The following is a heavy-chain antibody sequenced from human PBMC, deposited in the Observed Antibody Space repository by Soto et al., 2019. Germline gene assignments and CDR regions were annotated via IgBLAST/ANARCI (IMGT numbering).Heavy chain of an antibody. V-gene: IGHV3-21*01. J-gene: IGHJ4*02. CDR3: ARDLFNPFDY. CDR1: GFSFSSYS. D-gene: IGHD3-3*01. CDR2: ISSSSSYI. Sequence: VCLRLSCAACGFSFSSYSMNWVRQAPGKGLEWVSSISSSSSYIYYADSVKGRFTISRDNAKNSLYLQMNSLRAEDTAVYYCARDLFNPFDYCGQRTLVTVSS.